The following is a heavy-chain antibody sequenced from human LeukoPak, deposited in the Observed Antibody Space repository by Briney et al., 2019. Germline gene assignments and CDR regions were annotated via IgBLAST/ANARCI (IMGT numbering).Heavy chain of an antibody. CDR1: GFTFGDYV. CDR2: ISSSSSYI. V-gene: IGHV3-21*01. Sequence: SGGSLRLSCTASGFTFGDYVMSWVRQAPGKGLEWVSSISSSSSYIYYADSVKGRFTISRDNSKNTLFLQMNSLRPEDTAVYYCARDLKTAMDYFDYWGQGALVTVSS. J-gene: IGHJ4*02. CDR3: ARDLKTAMDYFDY. D-gene: IGHD2-2*01.